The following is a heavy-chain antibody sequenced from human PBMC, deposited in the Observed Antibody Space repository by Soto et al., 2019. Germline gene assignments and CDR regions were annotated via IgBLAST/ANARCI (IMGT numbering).Heavy chain of an antibody. CDR1: GFTFSSYW. V-gene: IGHV3-74*01. Sequence: EVQPVESGGGLVQPGESLRLSCAASGFTFSSYWMHWVRQAPGKGLVWVSRINSDGSSTSYAGSVKGRFTISRDNAKNTMYLQMNSLRAEATAVYYCVRTSLVVAAATREDFWGQGTLVTVSS. CDR2: INSDGSST. D-gene: IGHD2-15*01. CDR3: VRTSLVVAAATREDF. J-gene: IGHJ4*02.